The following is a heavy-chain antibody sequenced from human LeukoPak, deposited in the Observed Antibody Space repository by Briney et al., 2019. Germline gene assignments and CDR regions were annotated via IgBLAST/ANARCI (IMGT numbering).Heavy chain of an antibody. J-gene: IGHJ4*02. D-gene: IGHD1-1*01. CDR1: GGSFSGYY. Sequence: SETLSLTCAVYGGSFSGYYRTWIRQPPGRGLEWIGEINHSGSTNYNPSLKSRVTISVDTSKKQFSLKLSSVTAADTAVYYCHVETDYWGQGTLVTVSS. CDR3: HVETDY. V-gene: IGHV4-34*01. CDR2: INHSGST.